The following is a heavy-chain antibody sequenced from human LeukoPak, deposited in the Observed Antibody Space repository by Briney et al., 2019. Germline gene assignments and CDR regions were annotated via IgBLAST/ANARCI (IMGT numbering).Heavy chain of an antibody. Sequence: SVKVSCKASGYTFTNYGLSWVRQAPGQGLEWVGWISTYNGNTDYAQKLQGRVTMTTDTSTSTAYMELRSLRSDDTAVYYCARGLAAAKFDYWGQGTLVTASS. CDR3: ARGLAAAKFDY. V-gene: IGHV1-18*01. CDR1: GYTFTNYG. CDR2: ISTYNGNT. J-gene: IGHJ4*02. D-gene: IGHD6-13*01.